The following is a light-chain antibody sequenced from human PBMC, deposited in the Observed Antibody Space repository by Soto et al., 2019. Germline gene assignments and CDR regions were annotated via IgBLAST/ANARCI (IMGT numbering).Light chain of an antibody. CDR2: AAS. J-gene: IGKJ2*01. V-gene: IGKV1-9*01. Sequence: DIQLTQSPSFLSASVGERVTITCRASQGISSYLAWYQQKPGKAPKLLIYAASTLQSGVPSRFSGSGSGTEFTLTISSLQTEDFATYYCQQLNSYPPYTFGQGTKLEIK. CDR3: QQLNSYPPYT. CDR1: QGISSY.